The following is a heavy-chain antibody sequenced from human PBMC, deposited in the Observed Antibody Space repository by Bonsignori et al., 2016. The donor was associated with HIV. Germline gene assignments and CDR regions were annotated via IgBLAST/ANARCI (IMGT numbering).Heavy chain of an antibody. J-gene: IGHJ3*02. CDR1: GFPFSRFW. CDR2: IKEDGSEE. V-gene: IGHV3-7*01. Sequence: EVQLVESGGGLVQPGGSLRLSCAASGFPFSRFWMSWVRQAPGKGLEWVANIKEDGSEEYYVDSVKGRFTISRDNAKNSLYLQMSSLRAADTAVYYCARDSVWASDIWGQGT. CDR3: ARDSVWASDI. D-gene: IGHD2-21*01.